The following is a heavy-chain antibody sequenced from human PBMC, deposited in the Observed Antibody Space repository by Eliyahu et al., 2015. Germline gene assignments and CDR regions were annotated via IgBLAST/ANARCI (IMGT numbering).Heavy chain of an antibody. Sequence: AASGFSVNDKYMTWVRQAPGRGLEWVSVIYGDGTTYYADSVRGRFTISRDNSRNTLSLQMNALRDEDTAVYYCATHRGYDPWASHRGFDSWGQGTLVTVSS. D-gene: IGHD1-14*01. CDR1: GFSVNDKY. J-gene: IGHJ4*02. CDR3: ATHRGYDPWASHRGFDS. V-gene: IGHV3-66*01. CDR2: IYGDGTT.